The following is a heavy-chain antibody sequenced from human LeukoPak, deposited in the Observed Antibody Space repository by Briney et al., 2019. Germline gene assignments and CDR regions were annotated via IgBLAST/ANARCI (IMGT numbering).Heavy chain of an antibody. Sequence: GGSLRLSCAASGFTFSSYGMHWVRQAPGKGLEWVAVISYDGSNKYYADSVKGRFTISRDNSKNTLYLQMNSLRAEDTAVYYCAKIARGSGSYHFDYWGQGTLVTVSS. CDR3: AKIARGSGSYHFDY. CDR2: ISYDGSNK. V-gene: IGHV3-30*18. D-gene: IGHD3-10*01. J-gene: IGHJ4*02. CDR1: GFTFSSYG.